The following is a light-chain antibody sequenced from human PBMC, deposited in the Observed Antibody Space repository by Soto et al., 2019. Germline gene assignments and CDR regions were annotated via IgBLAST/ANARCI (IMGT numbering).Light chain of an antibody. CDR3: QQSYSTPRT. Sequence: DIQMTQSPSSLSASVGDRVTITCRASQTIGRSLNWYQQKAGKAPKLLIYAASSLQSGVPSRFSGSGSGTDFTLTITSLQPEDFATYYCQQSYSTPRTFGQGTKVEIK. V-gene: IGKV1-39*01. CDR2: AAS. CDR1: QTIGRS. J-gene: IGKJ1*01.